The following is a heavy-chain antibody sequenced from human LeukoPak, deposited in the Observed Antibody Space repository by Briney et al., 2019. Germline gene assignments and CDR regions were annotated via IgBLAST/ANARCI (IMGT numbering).Heavy chain of an antibody. CDR2: IYYSGST. D-gene: IGHD3-10*01. CDR3: ARDISQPDLTGSPMFDP. V-gene: IGHV4-31*03. CDR1: GGSISSGGYY. J-gene: IGHJ5*02. Sequence: PSQTLSLTCTVSGGSISSGGYYWSWIRQHPGKGLEWIGYIYYSGSTYYSPSLNGRVTISVDTSKHQFSLKLSSVTAADTAVYYYARDISQPDLTGSPMFDPWGQGTLVTVSS.